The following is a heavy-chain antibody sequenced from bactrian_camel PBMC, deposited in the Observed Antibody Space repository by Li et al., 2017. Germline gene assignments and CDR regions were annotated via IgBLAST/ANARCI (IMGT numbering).Heavy chain of an antibody. CDR2: IDSDGTT. J-gene: IGHJ4*01. Sequence: VQLVESGGGLVQPGGSLRLSCAASGCTYDSYAMGWFRQALGKEREGVAAIDSDGTTTVAASVKGRFTLAQDNAQKTLYLQMNNLKPEDTAVYYCAADRDVNVPPSLVLDSHRYNYWGQGTQVTVS. CDR3: AADRDVNVPPSLVLDSHRYNY. CDR1: GCTYDSYA. V-gene: IGHV3S53*01.